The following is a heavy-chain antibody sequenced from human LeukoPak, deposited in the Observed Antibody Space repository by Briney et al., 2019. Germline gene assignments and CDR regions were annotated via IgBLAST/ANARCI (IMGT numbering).Heavy chain of an antibody. V-gene: IGHV5-51*01. CDR2: IYPGDSDT. Sequence: GECLKISCKGSGYSFTSYWIGWVRHMPGRGREWMGIIYPGDSDTRYSPSFQGQVTISADKSISTAYLQWSSLKASDTAMYYCARQGSSEGDGDEYSFDYWGQGTLVTVSS. CDR1: GYSFTSYW. J-gene: IGHJ4*02. D-gene: IGHD6-25*01. CDR3: ARQGSSEGDGDEYSFDY.